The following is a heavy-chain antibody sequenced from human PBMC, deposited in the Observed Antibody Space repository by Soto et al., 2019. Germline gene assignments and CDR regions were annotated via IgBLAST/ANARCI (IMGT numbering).Heavy chain of an antibody. CDR2: IYYSGST. CDR3: ARGRYDYGDYVGVRFDP. V-gene: IGHV4-30-4*01. J-gene: IGHJ5*02. D-gene: IGHD4-17*01. CDR1: GGSISSGDYY. Sequence: SETLSLTCTVSGGSISSGDYYWSWIRQPPGKGLEWIGYIYYSGSTYYNPSLKSRVTISVDTSKNQFSLELSSVTAADTAVYYCARGRYDYGDYVGVRFDPWGQGTLVTVSS.